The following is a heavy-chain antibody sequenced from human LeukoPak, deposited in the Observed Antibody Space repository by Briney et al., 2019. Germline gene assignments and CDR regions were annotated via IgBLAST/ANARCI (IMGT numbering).Heavy chain of an antibody. J-gene: IGHJ4*02. CDR1: GFTFSSFR. V-gene: IGHV3-48*04. CDR3: AKDGQWEATGGFDY. Sequence: GGSLRLSCEVSGFTFSSFRMNWVRQAPGKGLEWISYISNDLVTMHHADSVKGRFTISRDNSKNSLYLEMNNLRVEDTAVYYCAKDGQWEATGGFDYWGQGTLVTVSS. D-gene: IGHD5-12*01. CDR2: ISNDLVTM.